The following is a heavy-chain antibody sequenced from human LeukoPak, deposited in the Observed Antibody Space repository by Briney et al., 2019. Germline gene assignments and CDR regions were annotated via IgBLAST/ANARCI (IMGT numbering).Heavy chain of an antibody. V-gene: IGHV3-30*04. D-gene: IGHD6-19*01. Sequence: PGGSLRLSCAASGFTFSSYAMHWVRQAPGKGLEWVAVISYDGSNKYYADSVKGRFTISRDNSKNTLYLQMNSLRAEDTAVYYCARGQWLGDWGQGTLLTVSS. J-gene: IGHJ4*02. CDR3: ARGQWLGD. CDR2: ISYDGSNK. CDR1: GFTFSSYA.